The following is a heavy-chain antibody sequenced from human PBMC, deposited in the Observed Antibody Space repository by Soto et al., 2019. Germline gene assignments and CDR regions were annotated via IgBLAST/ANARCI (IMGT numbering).Heavy chain of an antibody. CDR2: MNPNSGNT. Sequence: APVKGSCKGAGYSLTSYDIDWGRQTTEQGLELMGWMNPNSGNTGYAQKFQGRVTMTRNTSISTAYMELSSPRSEDTAVYYCARGLPGFLECLSQIGNLFAPWGQGTLVPVS. CDR1: GYSLTSYD. V-gene: IGHV1-8*01. CDR3: ARGLPGFLECLSQIGNLFAP. D-gene: IGHD3-3*01. J-gene: IGHJ5*02.